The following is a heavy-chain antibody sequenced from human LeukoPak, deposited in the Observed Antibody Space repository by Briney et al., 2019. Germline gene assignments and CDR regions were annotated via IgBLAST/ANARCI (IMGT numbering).Heavy chain of an antibody. CDR1: GFTFSSSW. CDR3: ATEHWGPNS. Sequence: GGSLRLSCAASGFTFSSSWMTWVRQAPGKGLEWLANIKGDGSDKNYVDSVKGRFTISRDNAKNSLFLQMSSLRGEDTALYYCATEHWGPNSWGQATLVTVSS. CDR2: IKGDGSDK. J-gene: IGHJ4*02. D-gene: IGHD3-16*01. V-gene: IGHV3-7*01.